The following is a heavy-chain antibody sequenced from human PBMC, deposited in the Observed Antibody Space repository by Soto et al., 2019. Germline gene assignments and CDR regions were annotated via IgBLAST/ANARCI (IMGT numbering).Heavy chain of an antibody. Sequence: QVQLVQSGAEVKKPGSSVKVSCKASGGSFSSNAVSWVRQAPGQGLEWMGGIIPILGSANYAQQFRDRLTITADGSTTTTHMELNSLRSEDAAVYYCASRERVDAFEIWGQGTLVTVSS. CDR3: ASRERVDAFEI. V-gene: IGHV1-69*01. CDR2: IIPILGSA. CDR1: GGSFSSNA. J-gene: IGHJ3*02. D-gene: IGHD1-26*01.